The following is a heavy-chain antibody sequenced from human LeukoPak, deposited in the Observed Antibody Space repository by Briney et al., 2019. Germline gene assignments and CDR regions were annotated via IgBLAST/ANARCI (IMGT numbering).Heavy chain of an antibody. Sequence: SETLSLICTVSGGSISSYYWSWIRQPPGKGLEWIGYIYYSGSTNYNPSLKSRVTISVDTSKNQFSLKLSSVTAADTAVYYCARQGAAAGRVDYWGQGTLVTVSS. CDR1: GGSISSYY. CDR2: IYYSGST. J-gene: IGHJ4*02. D-gene: IGHD6-13*01. V-gene: IGHV4-59*08. CDR3: ARQGAAAGRVDY.